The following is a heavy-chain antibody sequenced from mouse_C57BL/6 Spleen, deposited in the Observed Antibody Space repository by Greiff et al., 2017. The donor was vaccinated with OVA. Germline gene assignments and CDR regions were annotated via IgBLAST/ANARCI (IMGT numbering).Heavy chain of an antibody. CDR2: IDPSDSYP. D-gene: IGHD6-1*01. CDR3: ARGNRYWYFDV. V-gene: IGHV1-50*01. Sequence: QVQLQQPGAELVKPGASVKLSCKASGYTFTSYWMQWVKQRPGQGLEWIGEIDPSDSYPTYNQKFKGKATLTVDTSSSTAYMQLSSLTSEDSAVYYCARGNRYWYFDVWGTGTTVTVSS. J-gene: IGHJ1*03. CDR1: GYTFTSYW.